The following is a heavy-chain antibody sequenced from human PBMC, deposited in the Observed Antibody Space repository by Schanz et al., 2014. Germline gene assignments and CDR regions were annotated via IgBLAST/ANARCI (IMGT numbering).Heavy chain of an antibody. CDR3: AKDSTHIDIVLVPTAIDY. CDR2: ISGSGGST. Sequence: EVQLLESGGGLVQPGGSLRLSCAASGFTFSSYAMSWVRQAPGKGLEWVSGISGSGGSTYYADSVKGRFTISRDSPKNTLYLQMNSLRAEDTALYYCAKDSTHIDIVLVPTAIDYWGQGTLVTVSS. D-gene: IGHD2-2*01. V-gene: IGHV3-23*01. J-gene: IGHJ4*02. CDR1: GFTFSSYA.